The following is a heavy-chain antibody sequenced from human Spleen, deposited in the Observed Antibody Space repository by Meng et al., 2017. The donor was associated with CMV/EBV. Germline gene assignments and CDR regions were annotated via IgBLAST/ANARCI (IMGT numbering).Heavy chain of an antibody. CDR3: ARDGSNYDLDF. Sequence: SCAASGFTFSRCGIHWVRQAPGKGLEWLALIRSDGVDKYYVDSVKGRFSISRDNSKSTLYLQANSLRLEDTAVYYCARDGSNYDLDFWGQGTMVTVSS. D-gene: IGHD3-3*01. CDR2: IRSDGVDK. CDR1: GFTFSRCG. V-gene: IGHV3-30*02. J-gene: IGHJ4*02.